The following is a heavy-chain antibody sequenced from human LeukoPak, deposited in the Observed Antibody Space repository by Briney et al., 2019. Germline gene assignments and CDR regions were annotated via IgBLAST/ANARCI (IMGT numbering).Heavy chain of an antibody. V-gene: IGHV4-34*01. D-gene: IGHD6-19*01. Sequence: SETLSLTCAVYGGSFSGYYWSWIRQPPGKGLEWIGEINHSGSTNYNPSLKSRVTISVDTSKNQFSLNLSSVTAADTAVYYCAGAVSGYYFDYWGQGTLVAVSS. CDR2: INHSGST. CDR3: AGAVSGYYFDY. CDR1: GGSFSGYY. J-gene: IGHJ4*02.